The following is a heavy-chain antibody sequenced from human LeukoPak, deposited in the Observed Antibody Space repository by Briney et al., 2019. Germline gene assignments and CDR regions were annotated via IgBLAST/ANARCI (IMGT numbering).Heavy chain of an antibody. CDR3: ARVGYCGGDCYWDAFDI. V-gene: IGHV3-48*03. CDR1: GFTFSSYE. Sequence: PGGSLRLSCAASGFTFSSYEMNWVRQAPGKGLEWVSYISSSGSTIYYADSVKGRFTISRDNAKNTLYLKMNSLRAEDTAVYYCARVGYCGGDCYWDAFDIWGQGTMVTVSS. CDR2: ISSSGSTI. J-gene: IGHJ3*02. D-gene: IGHD2-21*02.